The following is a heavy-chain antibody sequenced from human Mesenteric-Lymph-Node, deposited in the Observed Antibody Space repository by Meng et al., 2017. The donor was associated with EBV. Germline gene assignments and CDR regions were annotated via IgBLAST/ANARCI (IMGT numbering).Heavy chain of an antibody. Sequence: LNLEGAGPGLAEPSETPSRTCAFSGGSIGRTSYYWGWIRQSQGKGLEWIGGINWRGTTYYNQSLKSRVTISLDMSKNQFSLRLTSLTATDTALYYCARQINSGSFESATFDYWGQGALVTVSS. CDR2: INWRGTT. D-gene: IGHD6-19*01. V-gene: IGHV4-39*01. CDR1: GGSIGRTSYY. CDR3: ARQINSGSFESATFDY. J-gene: IGHJ4*02.